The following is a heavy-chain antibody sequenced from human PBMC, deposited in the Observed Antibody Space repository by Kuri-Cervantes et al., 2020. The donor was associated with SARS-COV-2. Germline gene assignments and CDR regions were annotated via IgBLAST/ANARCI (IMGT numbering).Heavy chain of an antibody. CDR2: IIPIFGTA. CDR1: GGTFSSYA. J-gene: IGHJ6*02. V-gene: IGHV1-69*06. CDR3: AKAEGGSSWSHKYYKLDV. Sequence: SVKVSCKASGGTFSSYAISWVRQAPGQGLEWMGGIIPIFGTANYAQKFQGRVTITADKSTSTAYMELSSLRSEDTAIYYCAKAEGGSSWSHKYYKLDVWGQGTTVTVSS. D-gene: IGHD6-13*01.